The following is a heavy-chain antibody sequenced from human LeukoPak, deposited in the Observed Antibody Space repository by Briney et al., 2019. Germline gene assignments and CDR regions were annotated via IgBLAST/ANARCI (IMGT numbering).Heavy chain of an antibody. CDR1: GYTFTGYY. Sequence: ASVKVSCKASGYTFTGYYMHWVRQASGQGLEWMGWINPNSDGTNYAQKFQGRVTMTRDTSISTAYMELSRLRSDDTAVYYCARKKQGLGFPDYWGQGTLVTVSS. CDR2: INPNSDGT. V-gene: IGHV1-2*02. CDR3: ARKKQGLGFPDY. J-gene: IGHJ4*02. D-gene: IGHD1/OR15-1a*01.